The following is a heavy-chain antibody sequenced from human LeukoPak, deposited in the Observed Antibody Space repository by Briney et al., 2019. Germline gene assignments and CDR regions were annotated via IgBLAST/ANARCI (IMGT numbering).Heavy chain of an antibody. J-gene: IGHJ4*02. CDR1: GFTFSDYY. CDR3: ARADYGDRFDY. Sequence: GGSLRLSCAASGFTFSDYYMRWIRQAPGKGLEWVSYIGSSGSNIYYADSVKGRFTISRDNAKNSLYLQMNSLRAEDTAVYYCARADYGDRFDYWGQGALVTVSS. CDR2: IGSSGSNI. V-gene: IGHV3-11*04. D-gene: IGHD4-17*01.